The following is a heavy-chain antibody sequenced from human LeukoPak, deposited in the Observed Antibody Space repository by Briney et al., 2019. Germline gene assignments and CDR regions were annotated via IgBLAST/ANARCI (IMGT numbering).Heavy chain of an antibody. J-gene: IGHJ4*02. CDR3: ARDGYSFGHDFDY. CDR1: GFTFSIYA. V-gene: IGHV3-74*01. CDR2: IKGDGSST. Sequence: GGSLRLSCAASGFTFSIYAMSWVRHTPGKGLVWVSRIKGDGSSTSYADSVKGRFTISRDNAKNTLYLQMNSLRAEDTAVYYCARDGYSFGHDFDYWGQGTLVTVSS. D-gene: IGHD5-18*01.